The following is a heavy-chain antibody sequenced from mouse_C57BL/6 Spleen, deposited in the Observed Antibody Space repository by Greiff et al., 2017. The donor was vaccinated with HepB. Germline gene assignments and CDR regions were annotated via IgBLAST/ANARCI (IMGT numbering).Heavy chain of an antibody. CDR2: ISYDGSN. V-gene: IGHV3-6*01. Sequence: EVKLMESGPGLVKPSQSLSLTCSVTGYSITSGYYWNWIRQFPGNKLEWRGYISYDGSNNYNPSLKNRISITRDTSKNQFFLKLNSVTTEDTATYYCATPITTVVARDYAMDYWGQGTSVTVSS. D-gene: IGHD1-1*01. J-gene: IGHJ4*01. CDR3: ATPITTVVARDYAMDY. CDR1: GYSITSGYY.